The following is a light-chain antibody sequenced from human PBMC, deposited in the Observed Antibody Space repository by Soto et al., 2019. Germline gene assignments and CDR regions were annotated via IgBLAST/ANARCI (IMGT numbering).Light chain of an antibody. J-gene: IGLJ3*02. CDR3: SPYAASNNFYFV. Sequence: QSALTQPPSASGSPGQSVTISCTGTSSDVGGYNYVSWYQQYPGRAPKLMIYEVTKRPSGVPDRFSGSKSGNTASLTVSGLQAEDEADYYCSPYAASNNFYFVFGGGTKLTVL. CDR2: EVT. V-gene: IGLV2-8*01. CDR1: SSDVGGYNY.